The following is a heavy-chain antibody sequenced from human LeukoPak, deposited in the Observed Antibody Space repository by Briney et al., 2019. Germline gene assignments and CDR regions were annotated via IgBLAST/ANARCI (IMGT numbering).Heavy chain of an antibody. CDR3: GPLDYGD. D-gene: IGHD4-17*01. J-gene: IGHJ4*02. V-gene: IGHV3-74*01. Sequence: GGSLRLSCAASGFTFTNHWMHWARQTPGEGLVWVSGVNVDGSSTFYADSVKGRFTISRDNVKNTLDLQMNSLRVEDTAVYYCGPLDYGDWGQGTPVIVSP. CDR1: GFTFTNHW. CDR2: VNVDGSST.